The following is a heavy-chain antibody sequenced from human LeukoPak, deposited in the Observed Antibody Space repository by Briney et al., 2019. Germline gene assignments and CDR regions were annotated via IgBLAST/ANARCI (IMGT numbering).Heavy chain of an antibody. CDR3: ATASGSGSHYYFDY. J-gene: IGHJ4*02. CDR1: GYTLTELS. D-gene: IGHD3-10*01. V-gene: IGHV1-24*01. Sequence: GASVKVSCKVSGYTLTELSMHWVRQAPGKGLEWMGGFDPGDGETIYAQKFQGRVTMTEDTSTDTAYMELSSLRSEDTAVYYCATASGSGSHYYFDYWGQGTLVTVSS. CDR2: FDPGDGET.